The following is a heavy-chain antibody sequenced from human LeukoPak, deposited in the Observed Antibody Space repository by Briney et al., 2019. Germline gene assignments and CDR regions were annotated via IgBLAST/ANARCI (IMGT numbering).Heavy chain of an antibody. CDR3: ARTILPYYYDSSGSNDAFDI. Sequence: GESPKISCKGSGYSFTSYWIGWARQMPGKGLEWMGIIYPGDSDTRYSPSFQGQVTISADKSISTAYLQWSSLKASDTAMYYCARTILPYYYDSSGSNDAFDIWGQGTMVTVSS. D-gene: IGHD3-22*01. J-gene: IGHJ3*02. CDR1: GYSFTSYW. V-gene: IGHV5-51*01. CDR2: IYPGDSDT.